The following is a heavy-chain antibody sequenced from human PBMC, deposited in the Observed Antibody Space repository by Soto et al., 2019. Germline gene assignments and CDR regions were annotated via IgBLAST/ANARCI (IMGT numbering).Heavy chain of an antibody. CDR3: ARSRRDGYNFLDY. Sequence: ASVKVSCKASGYTFTIYYMHWVRQAPGQGLEWMGIINPSGGSTSYAQMFQGRVTMTRDTSTSTVYMELSSLRSEDTAMYYCARSRRDGYNFLDYWGQGTLVTVSS. V-gene: IGHV1-46*01. CDR1: GYTFTIYY. J-gene: IGHJ4*02. CDR2: INPSGGST. D-gene: IGHD5-12*01.